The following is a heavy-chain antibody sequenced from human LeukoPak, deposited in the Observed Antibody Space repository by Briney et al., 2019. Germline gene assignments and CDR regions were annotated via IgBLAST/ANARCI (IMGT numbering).Heavy chain of an antibody. D-gene: IGHD3-10*01. CDR3: ARDPGVQYFDY. CDR2: ISYDGSNK. V-gene: IGHV3-30*04. CDR1: GFTFGSYA. Sequence: QPGRSLRLSCAASGFTFGSYAMHWVRQAPGKGLEWVAVISYDGSNKYYADSVKGRFTISRDNSKNTLYLQMNSLRAEDTAVYYCARDPGVQYFDYWGQGTLVTVSS. J-gene: IGHJ4*02.